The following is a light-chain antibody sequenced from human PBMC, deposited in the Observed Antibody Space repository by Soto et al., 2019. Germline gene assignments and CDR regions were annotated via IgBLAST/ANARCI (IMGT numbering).Light chain of an antibody. V-gene: IGKV3-15*01. CDR3: QHTLKWPPT. J-gene: IGKJ1*01. CDR1: QSCISN. CDR2: GAS. Sequence: EIVMTQSPATLSVSPGERATLSCRASQSCISNLSWYHHEPCHAPRLLIYGASTRATGIPARFSGSGSATEFTLTISILQSEDFALYYCQHTLKWPPTFGQGTKVDIK.